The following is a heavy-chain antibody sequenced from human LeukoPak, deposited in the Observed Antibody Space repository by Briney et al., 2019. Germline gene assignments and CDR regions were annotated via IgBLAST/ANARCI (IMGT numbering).Heavy chain of an antibody. CDR3: ADCSSASCPGWGAFDI. J-gene: IGHJ3*02. V-gene: IGHV1-69*13. CDR1: GGTFSSYA. CDR2: IIPIFGTA. D-gene: IGHD2-2*01. Sequence: ASVKVSCKASGGTFSSYAISWVRQAPGQGLEWMGGIIPIFGTANYAQKFQGRVTITADESTSTAYMELSSLRSEDTAVYYCADCSSASCPGWGAFDIWGQGTMVTVSP.